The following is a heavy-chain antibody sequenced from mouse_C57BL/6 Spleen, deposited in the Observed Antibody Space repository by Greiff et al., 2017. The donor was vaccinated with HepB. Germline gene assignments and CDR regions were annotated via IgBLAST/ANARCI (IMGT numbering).Heavy chain of an antibody. CDR1: GFTFSSYA. CDR3: ARVKEVRYYAMDY. V-gene: IGHV5-4*03. Sequence: EVKLVESGGGLVKPGGSLKLSCAASGFTFSSYAMSWVRQTPEKRLEWVATISDGGSYTYYPDNVKGRFTISRDNAKNNLYLQMSHLKSEDTAMYYCARVKEVRYYAMDYWGQGTSVTVSS. J-gene: IGHJ4*01. CDR2: ISDGGSYT.